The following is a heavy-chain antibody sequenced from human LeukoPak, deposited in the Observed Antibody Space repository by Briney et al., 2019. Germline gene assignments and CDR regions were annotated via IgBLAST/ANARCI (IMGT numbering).Heavy chain of an antibody. V-gene: IGHV3-30*04. D-gene: IGHD6-19*01. CDR2: ISYDGSNK. CDR3: ARAGEGQWLVEYDY. Sequence: QPGGSLRLSCAASGFTFSSYAMHWVRQAPGRGLEWVAVISYDGSNKYYADSVKGRFTISRDNSKNTLYVQMNSLRAEDTAVYYCARAGEGQWLVEYDYWGQGTLVTVSS. J-gene: IGHJ4*02. CDR1: GFTFSSYA.